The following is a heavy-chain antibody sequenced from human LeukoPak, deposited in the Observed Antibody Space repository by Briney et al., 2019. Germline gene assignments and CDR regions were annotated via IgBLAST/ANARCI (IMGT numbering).Heavy chain of an antibody. CDR1: GFTFSDYS. V-gene: IGHV3-23*01. J-gene: IGHJ4*02. CDR3: AREGDRGVVVADYFDF. CDR2: ISGRSGAI. Sequence: GGSLRLSRAASGFTFSDYSMAWVRQAPGKGLEWVSVISGRSGAIFYADSVKGRFTISRDNSKNMLHLQVSSLRAEDTAVYYCAREGDRGVVVADYFDFWGQGTVVTVSS. D-gene: IGHD5-12*01.